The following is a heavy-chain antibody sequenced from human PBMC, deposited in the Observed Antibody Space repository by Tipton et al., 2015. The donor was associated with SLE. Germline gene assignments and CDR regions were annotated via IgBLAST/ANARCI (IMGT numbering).Heavy chain of an antibody. Sequence: RSLRLSCAASGFTFSSYNMQWVRQAPGKGLQWVALISYDGSDKYHADSVKGRFTISRDNSKNTLFLQMNGLRVEDTAVYYCARDSPGYWGQGTLVTVSS. V-gene: IGHV3-30*04. CDR3: ARDSPGY. CDR2: ISYDGSDK. CDR1: GFTFSSYN. J-gene: IGHJ4*02.